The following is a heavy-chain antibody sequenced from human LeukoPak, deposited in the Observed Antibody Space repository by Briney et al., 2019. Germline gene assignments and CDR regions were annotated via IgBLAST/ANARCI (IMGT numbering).Heavy chain of an antibody. Sequence: GSLRLSCAASGFTLSTFEMKWVRQAPGKGLEWVSCVSGSGSTKAYSDSVKGRFIISKDNAKNSLYLEMNNLRAEDTAVYYCTRESGPPSFHIKYWGQGILVTVSS. CDR3: TRESGPPSFHIKY. D-gene: IGHD2-21*01. J-gene: IGHJ4*02. CDR1: GFTLSTFE. CDR2: VSGSGSTK. V-gene: IGHV3-48*03.